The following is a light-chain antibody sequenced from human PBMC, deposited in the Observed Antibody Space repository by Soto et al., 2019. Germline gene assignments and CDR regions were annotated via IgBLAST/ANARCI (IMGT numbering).Light chain of an antibody. Sequence: DIQMTQSPSSLSASVGDTVSITWRASQSISDYLNWYQHKPGKAPKLLIYAASNLQSGVPLRFSGSGSGTDFTLTISSLQPEDFATYYCQQSYSTPPITFGQGTRLEI. CDR3: QQSYSTPPIT. CDR1: QSISDY. J-gene: IGKJ5*01. V-gene: IGKV1-39*01. CDR2: AAS.